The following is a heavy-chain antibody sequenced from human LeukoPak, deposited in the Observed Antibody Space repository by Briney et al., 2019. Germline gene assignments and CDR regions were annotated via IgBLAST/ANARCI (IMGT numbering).Heavy chain of an antibody. Sequence: PSETLSLTCAVYGGSFSGYYWNWIRQPPGKGLEWIGEINHSGSTNYIPSLKSRVTISVDTSKNQFSLELSSVTAADTAVYYCARGSKMLGYNWFDPWGQGTLVTVSS. CDR1: GGSFSGYY. V-gene: IGHV4-34*01. J-gene: IGHJ5*02. D-gene: IGHD1-26*01. CDR2: INHSGST. CDR3: ARGSKMLGYNWFDP.